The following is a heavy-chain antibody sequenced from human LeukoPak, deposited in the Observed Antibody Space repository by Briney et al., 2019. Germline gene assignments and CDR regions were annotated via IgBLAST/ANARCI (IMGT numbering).Heavy chain of an antibody. Sequence: FXGYYWSWIRQPPGKGLEWIGEINHSGSTNYNPSLKSRVTISVDTSKNQFSLKLSSVTAADTAVYYCAREEDYSNSGYWYFDLWGRGTLVTVSS. D-gene: IGHD4-11*01. J-gene: IGHJ2*01. CDR2: INHSGST. V-gene: IGHV4-34*01. CDR3: AREEDYSNSGYWYFDL. CDR1: FXGYY.